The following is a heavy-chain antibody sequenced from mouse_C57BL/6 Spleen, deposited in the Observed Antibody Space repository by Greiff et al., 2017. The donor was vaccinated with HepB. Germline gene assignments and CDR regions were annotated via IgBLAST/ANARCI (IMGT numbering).Heavy chain of an antibody. CDR1: GFTFSSYA. CDR3: TRDREIYYDYYYAMDY. V-gene: IGHV5-9-1*02. CDR2: ISSGGDYI. Sequence: EVHLVESGEGLVKPGGSLKLSCAASGFTFSSYAMSWVRQTPEKRLEWVAYISSGGDYIYYADTVKGRFTISRDNARNTLYLQMSSLKSEDTAMYYCTRDREIYYDYYYAMDYWGQGTSVTVSS. D-gene: IGHD2-4*01. J-gene: IGHJ4*01.